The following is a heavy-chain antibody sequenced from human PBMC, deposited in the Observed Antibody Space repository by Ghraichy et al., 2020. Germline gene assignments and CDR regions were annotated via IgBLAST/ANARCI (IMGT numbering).Heavy chain of an antibody. Sequence: SETLSLTCTVSGGSISSGGYYWSWIRQHPGKGLEWIGYIYYSGSTYYNPSLKSRVTISVDTSKNQFSLKLSSVTAADTAVYYCARMGGGVVTPAKRNFDYWGQGTLVTVSS. CDR1: GGSISSGGYY. D-gene: IGHD4-23*01. V-gene: IGHV4-31*03. CDR3: ARMGGGVVTPAKRNFDY. J-gene: IGHJ4*02. CDR2: IYYSGST.